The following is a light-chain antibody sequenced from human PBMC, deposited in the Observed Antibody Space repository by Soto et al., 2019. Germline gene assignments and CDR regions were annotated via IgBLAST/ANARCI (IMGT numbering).Light chain of an antibody. Sequence: QSALTQPPSASGSPGQSVTISCTGTSSDVGAYNYVSWYQQYPGKAPKLMIYEVSKRPSGVPDRFSGSKSGKTASLTVSGLPPEEEADYYCTSYAGSDIWVFGGGTKVTAL. J-gene: IGLJ3*02. CDR2: EVS. CDR1: SSDVGAYNY. CDR3: TSYAGSDIWV. V-gene: IGLV2-8*01.